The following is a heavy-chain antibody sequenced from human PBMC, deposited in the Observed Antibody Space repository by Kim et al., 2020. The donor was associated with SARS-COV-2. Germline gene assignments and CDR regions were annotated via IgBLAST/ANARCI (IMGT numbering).Heavy chain of an antibody. D-gene: IGHD3-10*01. V-gene: IGHV3-21*01. J-gene: IGHJ6*02. CDR1: GFTFSSYS. Sequence: GGSLRLSCAASGFTFSSYSMNWVRQAPGKGLEWVSSISSSSSYIYYADSVKGRFTISRDNAKNSLYLQMNSLRAEDTAVYYCARDPFYYGSGSYYEDYYYGMDVWGQGTTVTVSS. CDR3: ARDPFYYGSGSYYEDYYYGMDV. CDR2: ISSSSSYI.